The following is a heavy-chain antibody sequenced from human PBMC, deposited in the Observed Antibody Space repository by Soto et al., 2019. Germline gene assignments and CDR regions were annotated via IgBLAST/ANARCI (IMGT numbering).Heavy chain of an antibody. D-gene: IGHD1-26*01. V-gene: IGHV4-59*01. CDR3: ARAKGWVGHYYYYYGMDV. CDR1: GGSISSYY. CDR2: IYYSGST. Sequence: QVQLQESGPGLVKPSETLSLTCTVSGGSISSYYWSWIRQPPGKGLEWIGYIYYSGSTNYNPSLKSRGTISVDKSKNQFSLKLSSVTAADTAVYYCARAKGWVGHYYYYYGMDVWGQGTTVTVSS. J-gene: IGHJ6*02.